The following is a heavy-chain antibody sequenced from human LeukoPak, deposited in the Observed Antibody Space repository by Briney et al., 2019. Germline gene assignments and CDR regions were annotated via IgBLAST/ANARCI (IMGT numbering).Heavy chain of an antibody. CDR2: ISYSGSA. CDR3: ARRHDSTGYYSAALTRYCFDY. CDR1: GGSISSSTYS. V-gene: IGHV4-39*01. Sequence: RPSETLSLTCTVSGGSISSSTYSWGWIRQPPGKGLEWIGSISYSGSAYYNPSLKSRVTISVDTSKNQFSLNLSSVTAADTAIYYCARRHDSTGYYSAALTRYCFDYWGQGTLVTVSS. D-gene: IGHD3-22*01. J-gene: IGHJ4*02.